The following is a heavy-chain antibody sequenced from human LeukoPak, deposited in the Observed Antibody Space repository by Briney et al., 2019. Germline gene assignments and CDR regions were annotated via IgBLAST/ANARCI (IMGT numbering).Heavy chain of an antibody. CDR1: GGSFSGYY. V-gene: IGHV4-34*01. CDR2: ITHSGST. J-gene: IGHJ4*02. Sequence: PSETLPLTCAVYGGSFSGYYWSWIRQPPGKGLEWIGEITHSGSTNYNPSLKSRVTISVDTSKNQFSLKLSSVTAADTAVYYCARSGAYCSGVSCYYSYWGQGTLVTVSS. CDR3: ARSGAYCSGVSCYYSY. D-gene: IGHD2-15*01.